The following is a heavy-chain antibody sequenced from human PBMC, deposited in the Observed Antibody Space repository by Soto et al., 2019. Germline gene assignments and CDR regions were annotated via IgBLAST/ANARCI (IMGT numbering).Heavy chain of an antibody. CDR1: GFTFKTYW. Sequence: PGGSLRLSCEMSGFTFKTYWMSWVRQAPGKGLEWLANMNEDANTKYYVDSVKGRFTILGDSAGNSLFLKMASLRAEDTAVYFCAAYNTSRHAAFDIWGRGTLATVSS. CDR2: MNEDANTK. CDR3: AAYNTSRHAAFDI. V-gene: IGHV3-7*01. J-gene: IGHJ3*02. D-gene: IGHD1-20*01.